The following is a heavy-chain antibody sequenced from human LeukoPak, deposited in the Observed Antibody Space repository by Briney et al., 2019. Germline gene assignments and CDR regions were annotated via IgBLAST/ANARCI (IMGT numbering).Heavy chain of an antibody. J-gene: IGHJ3*02. D-gene: IGHD6-19*01. CDR1: GFTFTTYA. V-gene: IGHV3-23*01. CDR2: IGSSGGRT. CDR3: AKYSSAWYNDPFDI. Sequence: PGGSLRLSCVASGFTFTTYAMTWVRQAPGKGLELVSTIGSSGGRTFYADSVKGRFTISRDNSKNTLFLQMNSLRAEDTAVYYCAKYSSAWYNDPFDIWGQGTMVTVSS.